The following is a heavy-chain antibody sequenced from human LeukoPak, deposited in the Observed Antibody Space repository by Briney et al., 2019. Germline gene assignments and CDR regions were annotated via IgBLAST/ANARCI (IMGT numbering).Heavy chain of an antibody. D-gene: IGHD6-19*01. CDR2: IIPIFGTA. Sequence: SVKVSCKASGGTFSSYAISWVRQAPRQGLEWMGRIIPIFGTANYAQKFQGRVTITTDESTSTAYMELSSLRSEDTAVYYCARVMDSSGWYSDDWGRGTLVTVSS. CDR3: ARVMDSSGWYSDD. J-gene: IGHJ4*02. V-gene: IGHV1-69*05. CDR1: GGTFSSYA.